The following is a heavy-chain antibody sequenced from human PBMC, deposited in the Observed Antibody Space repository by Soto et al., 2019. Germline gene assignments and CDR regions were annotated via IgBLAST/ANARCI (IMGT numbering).Heavy chain of an antibody. V-gene: IGHV5-51*01. CDR1: GYSFTSYW. Sequence: GESLKISCKGSGYSFTSYWIGWVRQMPGKGLEWMGIIYPGDSDTRYSPSFQGQVTISADKSISTAYLQWSSLKASDTAMYYCARLGDFGEDYYDSSGYYFDYWGQGTLVTVSS. D-gene: IGHD3-22*01. J-gene: IGHJ4*02. CDR2: IYPGDSDT. CDR3: ARLGDFGEDYYDSSGYYFDY.